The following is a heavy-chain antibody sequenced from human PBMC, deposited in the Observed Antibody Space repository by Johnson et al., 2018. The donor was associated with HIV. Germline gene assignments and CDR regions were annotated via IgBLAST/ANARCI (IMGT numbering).Heavy chain of an antibody. J-gene: IGHJ3*02. V-gene: IGHV3-30*02. CDR3: AKEQLLRAFDI. D-gene: IGHD2-15*01. CDR1: GFTFSSYG. CDR2: IRYDGRNQ. Sequence: QMLLVESGGGVVQPGGSLRLSCAASGFTFSSYGMHWVRQAPGKGLEWVAFIRYDGRNQYSADSVKGRFTISRDNSENTLYLQMNSLRAEDTAVYYCAKEQLLRAFDIWGRGTMVTVSS.